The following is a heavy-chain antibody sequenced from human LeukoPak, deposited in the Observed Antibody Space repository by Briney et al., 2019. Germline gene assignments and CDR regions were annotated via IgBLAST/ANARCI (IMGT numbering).Heavy chain of an antibody. J-gene: IGHJ3*02. D-gene: IGHD3-3*01. CDR1: GFTFSSYW. CDR3: ARVPDDFWSGGAFDI. V-gene: IGHV3-7*01. CDR2: IKEDGSEK. Sequence: GGSLRLSCVASGFTFSSYWMNWVRQAPGKGLEWVANIKEDGSEKYYVDSVKGRFTISRDNAKNSLYLQMNNLRVQDTAVYYCARVPDDFWSGGAFDIWGQGTKVTVFS.